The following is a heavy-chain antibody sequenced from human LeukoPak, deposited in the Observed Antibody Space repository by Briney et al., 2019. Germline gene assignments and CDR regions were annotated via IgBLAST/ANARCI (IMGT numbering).Heavy chain of an antibody. CDR3: ARGIAAAVKYNWFDP. J-gene: IGHJ5*02. V-gene: IGHV4-38-2*02. Sequence: SETLSLTCTVPGYSISSGYYWGWIRQPPGKGLEWIGSIYHSGSTYYNPSLKSRVTISVDTSKNQFSLKLSSVTAADTAVYYCARGIAAAVKYNWFDPWGQGTLVTVSS. D-gene: IGHD6-13*01. CDR1: GYSISSGYY. CDR2: IYHSGST.